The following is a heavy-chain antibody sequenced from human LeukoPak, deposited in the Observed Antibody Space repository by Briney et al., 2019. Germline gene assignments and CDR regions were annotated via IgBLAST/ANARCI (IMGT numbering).Heavy chain of an antibody. D-gene: IGHD3-9*01. CDR3: VKGGSNYDILTGYESLYFDN. V-gene: IGHV3-30*02. Sequence: GGSLRLSCATSGFVFSDYGIHWVRQAPGKGLEWVAFIRFDGSNKHYADSVKGRFNISRDDSKNTLYLQMNSLRAEDTAVYYCVKGGSNYDILTGYESLYFDNWGQGTLVTVSS. CDR1: GFVFSDYG. CDR2: IRFDGSNK. J-gene: IGHJ4*02.